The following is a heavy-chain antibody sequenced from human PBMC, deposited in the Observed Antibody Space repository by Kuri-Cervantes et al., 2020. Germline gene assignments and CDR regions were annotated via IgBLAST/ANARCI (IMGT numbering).Heavy chain of an antibody. J-gene: IGHJ6*02. V-gene: IGHV3-43*01. CDR3: ARLGVLITYYYGMDV. CDR1: GFTFDDYT. CDR2: ISWDGGST. D-gene: IGHD3-22*01. Sequence: LSLTCAASGFTFDDYTMHWVRQAPGKGLERVSLISWDGGSTYYADSVKGRFTISRDNAKNSLYLQMNSLRAEDTAVYYCARLGVLITYYYGMDVWGQGTTVTVSS.